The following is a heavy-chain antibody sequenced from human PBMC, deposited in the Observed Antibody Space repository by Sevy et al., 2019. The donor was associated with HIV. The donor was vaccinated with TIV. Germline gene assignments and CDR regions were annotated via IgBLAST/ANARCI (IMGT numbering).Heavy chain of an antibody. CDR1: GFTFSSYW. Sequence: GGSLRLSCAASGFTFSSYWMHWVRQAPGKGLVWVSRVNSDGSSTSYADSVKGRFTISRDNAKNTLYLQMNSLRAEDTAVYNCARGAAAGTFDYWVQGTLVTVSS. D-gene: IGHD6-13*01. V-gene: IGHV3-74*01. CDR2: VNSDGSST. J-gene: IGHJ4*02. CDR3: ARGAAAGTFDY.